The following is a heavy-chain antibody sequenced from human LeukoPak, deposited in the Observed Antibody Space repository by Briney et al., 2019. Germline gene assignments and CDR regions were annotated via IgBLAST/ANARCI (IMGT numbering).Heavy chain of an antibody. CDR3: AKDLDEVVPAAPTYYYYGMDV. CDR1: GFTFSSYG. D-gene: IGHD2-2*01. Sequence: PGGSLRLSCAASGFTFSSYGMHWVRQAPGKGLEWVAVISYDGSNKYYADSVKGRFTISRDNSKNTLYLQMNSLRAEGTAVYYCAKDLDEVVPAAPTYYYYGMDVWGKGTTVTVSS. J-gene: IGHJ6*04. V-gene: IGHV3-30*18. CDR2: ISYDGSNK.